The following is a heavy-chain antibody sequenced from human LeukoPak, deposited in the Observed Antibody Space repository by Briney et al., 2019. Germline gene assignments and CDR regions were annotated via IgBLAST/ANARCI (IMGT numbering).Heavy chain of an antibody. Sequence: PGGSLRLSCAASGFTFSSYGMHWVRQAPGKGLEWVAVISYDGSNKYYADSVKGRFTISRDNSKNTLYLQMNSLRAEDTAVYYCAKDHITVTTSYYFDYWGQGTLVTVSS. CDR2: ISYDGSNK. CDR3: AKDHITVTTSYYFDY. J-gene: IGHJ4*02. CDR1: GFTFSSYG. D-gene: IGHD4-17*01. V-gene: IGHV3-30*18.